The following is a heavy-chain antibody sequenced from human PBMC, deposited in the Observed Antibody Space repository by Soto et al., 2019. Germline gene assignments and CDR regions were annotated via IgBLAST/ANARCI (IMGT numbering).Heavy chain of an antibody. D-gene: IGHD3-22*01. J-gene: IGHJ4*02. CDR1: GFTFSSYG. V-gene: IGHV3-30*18. Sequence: QVQLVESGGGVVQPGRSLRLSCAASGFTFSSYGMHWVRQAPGKGLEWVAVISYDGSNKYYSDSVKGRFTISRDNSKNTLYLQMTRLRAEDTDVYYCAKHDACRGNYYYDSSGCLFDYCGQGTLVTVSS. CDR3: AKHDACRGNYYYDSSGCLFDY. CDR2: ISYDGSNK.